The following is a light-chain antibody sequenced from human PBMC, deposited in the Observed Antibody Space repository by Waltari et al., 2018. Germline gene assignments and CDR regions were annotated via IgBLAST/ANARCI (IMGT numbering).Light chain of an antibody. CDR3: QQYYDTPLT. Sequence: DVVMTQSLDSLAVSLGVRATINCKSSHSVLYSSNNKNYLAWYQKRPRQPPKLLISWASTLESGVPDRFTGSGSGTYFTLTISSLQAEDVAVYYCQQYYDTPLTFGGGTKVEIK. CDR1: HSVLYSSNNKNY. V-gene: IGKV4-1*01. J-gene: IGKJ4*01. CDR2: WAS.